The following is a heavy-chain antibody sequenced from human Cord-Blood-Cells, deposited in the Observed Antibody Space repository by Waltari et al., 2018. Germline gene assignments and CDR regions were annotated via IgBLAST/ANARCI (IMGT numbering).Heavy chain of an antibody. D-gene: IGHD2-21*01. Sequence: QVQLVQSGAEVKKPGASVKVSCKASGYTFTSYYMHWVRQAPGQGLEWMGIINPSGGSTSYAQKFQGRVTMTRDTSTTTVYMELSSLRSEDTAVYYCARSRRSRVKDYWGQGTLVTVSS. CDR1: GYTFTSYY. V-gene: IGHV1-46*01. CDR3: ARSRRSRVKDY. J-gene: IGHJ4*02. CDR2: INPSGGST.